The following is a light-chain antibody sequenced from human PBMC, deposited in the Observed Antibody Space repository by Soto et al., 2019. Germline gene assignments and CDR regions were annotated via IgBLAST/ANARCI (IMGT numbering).Light chain of an antibody. V-gene: IGLV1-47*01. CDR1: ATNIGRNH. CDR3: ATWDDSLSGHVV. Sequence: QSVVTQPPCASGTPGQRVTISCSGGATNIGRNHVYWYQQFPGVAPRLLIYRNNQRPSGVPDRISGSKSGTSASLAISGLRSEDEADYYCATWDDSLSGHVVFGGGTKLTVL. CDR2: RNN. J-gene: IGLJ2*01.